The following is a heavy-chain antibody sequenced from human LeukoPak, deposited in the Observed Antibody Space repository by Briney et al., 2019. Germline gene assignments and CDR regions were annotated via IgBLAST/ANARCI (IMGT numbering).Heavy chain of an antibody. CDR3: ARAQYYLDS. CDR2: ISSSSSNR. CDR1: GFTFSDYY. Sequence: GSLRLSCAASGFTFSDYYMSWIRQAPGKGLEWVSYISSSSSNRNYADSVKGRFIISRDNDKNPLYLQMNSLRAEDTADYYCARAQYYLDSWGQGTLVTVSS. J-gene: IGHJ4*02. V-gene: IGHV3-11*06.